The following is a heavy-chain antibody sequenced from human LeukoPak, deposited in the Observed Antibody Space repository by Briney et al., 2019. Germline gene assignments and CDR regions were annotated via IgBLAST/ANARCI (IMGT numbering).Heavy chain of an antibody. D-gene: IGHD3-22*01. Sequence: SETLFLTCTVSGGSISSYYWSWIRQPPGKGLEWIGYIYYSGSTNYNPSLKSRVTISVDTSKNQFSLKLSSVTAADTAVYYCARGSDYYDSSGYYSWYYFDYWGQGTLVTVSS. CDR2: IYYSGST. CDR3: ARGSDYYDSSGYYSWYYFDY. V-gene: IGHV4-59*08. CDR1: GGSISSYY. J-gene: IGHJ4*02.